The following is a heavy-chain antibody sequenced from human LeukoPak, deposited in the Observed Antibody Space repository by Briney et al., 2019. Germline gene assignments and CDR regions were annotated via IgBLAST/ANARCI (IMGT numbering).Heavy chain of an antibody. CDR2: ISAYNGNT. CDR3: ARATYDTPPQDY. D-gene: IGHD3-9*01. CDR1: GYTFTSYG. J-gene: IGHJ4*02. Sequence: ASVKVSCKASGYTFTSYGVSWVRQAPGQGLEWMGWISAYNGNTNYAQKLQGRVTMTTDTSTSTAYMELRSLRSDDTAVYYCARATYDTPPQDYWGQGTLVTVSS. V-gene: IGHV1-18*01.